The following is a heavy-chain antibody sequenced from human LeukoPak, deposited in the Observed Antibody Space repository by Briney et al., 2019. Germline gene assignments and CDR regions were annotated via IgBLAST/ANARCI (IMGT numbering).Heavy chain of an antibody. V-gene: IGHV1-8*01. CDR3: ARGPWIGYCSGGSCYRFDY. Sequence: GASVKVSCKASGYTFTSYDINWVRQATGQGLEWMGWVNPNSGNTGYAQKFQGRVTVTRNTSISTAYMELSSLRSEDTAVYYCARGPWIGYCSGGSCYRFDYWGQGTLVTVSS. D-gene: IGHD2-15*01. J-gene: IGHJ4*02. CDR1: GYTFTSYD. CDR2: VNPNSGNT.